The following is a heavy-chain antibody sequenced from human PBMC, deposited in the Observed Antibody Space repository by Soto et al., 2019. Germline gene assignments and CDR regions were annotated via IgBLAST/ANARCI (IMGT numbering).Heavy chain of an antibody. D-gene: IGHD3-10*01. V-gene: IGHV1-18*01. Sequence: QVQLVQSGTEVNKPGASVKVSCKGSGYIFNIYDISWVRQAPGQGLEWMGRISADNGNTNYAQKLQGRVTMTTDTSKSTAYMELTSLRSEDTAVYYCARYYGSGKGPKSGMDVWGQGTTVTVSS. CDR3: ARYYGSGKGPKSGMDV. CDR1: GYIFNIYD. J-gene: IGHJ6*02. CDR2: ISADNGNT.